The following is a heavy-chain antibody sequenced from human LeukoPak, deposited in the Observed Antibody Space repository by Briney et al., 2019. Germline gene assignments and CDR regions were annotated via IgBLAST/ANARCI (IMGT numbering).Heavy chain of an antibody. D-gene: IGHD2-15*01. CDR3: ARHMVVAAKDKGYYYYMDV. V-gene: IGHV1-18*01. CDR1: GYTFTSYG. J-gene: IGHJ6*03. Sequence: ASVKVSCKASGYTFTSYGISWLRQAPGQGLEWMGWISAYNGNTNYAQKLQGRDTMTTDTSTSTAYMELRSLRSDDTAVYYCARHMVVAAKDKGYYYYMDVWGKGTTVTVSS. CDR2: ISAYNGNT.